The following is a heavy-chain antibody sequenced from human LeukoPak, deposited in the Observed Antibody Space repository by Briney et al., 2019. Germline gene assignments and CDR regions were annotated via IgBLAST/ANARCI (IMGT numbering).Heavy chain of an antibody. J-gene: IGHJ6*03. CDR3: TRAAGNYQFYYYMDV. CDR1: GYSISTDYYY. CDR2: IYHSGIT. D-gene: IGHD1-14*01. Sequence: SETLSVTCGVSGYSISTDYYYWGWIRQPPGKGLEWIGNIYHSGITYYSPSLKSRVTISVDTSKNQFSLRLSSVTAEDTAVYYCTRAAGNYQFYYYMDVWGKGTTVTVSS. V-gene: IGHV4-38-2*01.